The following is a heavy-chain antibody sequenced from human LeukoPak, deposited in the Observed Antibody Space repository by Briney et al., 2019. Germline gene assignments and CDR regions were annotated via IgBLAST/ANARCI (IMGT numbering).Heavy chain of an antibody. J-gene: IGHJ4*02. CDR2: IKQDGSEK. V-gene: IGHV3-7*01. CDR1: GFTFNNYW. Sequence: RGSLRLSCAVSGFTFNNYWMNWVRQAPGKGLEWVANIKQDGSEKYYVDSVKGRFTISRDNAKNSLYLQMNSLRAEDTAVYYCARDFDYWGQGTLVTVYS. CDR3: ARDFDY.